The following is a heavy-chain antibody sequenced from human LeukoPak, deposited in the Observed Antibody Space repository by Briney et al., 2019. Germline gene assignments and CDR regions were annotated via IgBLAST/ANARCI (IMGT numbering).Heavy chain of an antibody. CDR3: ARTRGYSDYELDY. V-gene: IGHV1-46*01. D-gene: IGHD5-12*01. Sequence: ASVTVSCKASGYTFTSYYMHWVRQAPGQGRKWMGIINPSGGTTRHAQRFQGRVTMTRDTSTSTVYMELSSLRSEDTAVYYCARTRGYSDYELDYWGQGTLVTVAS. J-gene: IGHJ4*02. CDR1: GYTFTSYY. CDR2: INPSGGTT.